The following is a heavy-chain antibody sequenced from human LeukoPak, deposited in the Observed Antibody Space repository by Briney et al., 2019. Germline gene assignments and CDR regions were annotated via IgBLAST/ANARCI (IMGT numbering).Heavy chain of an antibody. V-gene: IGHV6-1*01. D-gene: IGHD6-19*01. CDR2: TYYRSKWYN. CDR1: GDSVSSNSAA. J-gene: IGHJ4*02. Sequence: SQTLSLTCAISGDSVSSNSAAWNWIRQSPSRGLEWLGRTYYRSKWYNDYAVSVKSRITINPDTSKNQFSLQLNSVTPEDTAVYYCARVSPDPVAGKNNPAYYFDYWGQGTLVTVSS. CDR3: ARVSPDPVAGKNNPAYYFDY.